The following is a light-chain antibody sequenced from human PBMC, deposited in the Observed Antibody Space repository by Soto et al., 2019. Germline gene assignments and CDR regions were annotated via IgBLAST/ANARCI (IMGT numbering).Light chain of an antibody. Sequence: DLQMTQSPSTLSASVVDRVTITCRASQSISSWLAWYQQKPGKAPKLLIYDASSLQSGVPSRFSGSGSGTEFTLTISSLQPDDFATYYCQQYNSYRTFGQGTKVDIK. CDR2: DAS. J-gene: IGKJ1*01. CDR1: QSISSW. V-gene: IGKV1-5*01. CDR3: QQYNSYRT.